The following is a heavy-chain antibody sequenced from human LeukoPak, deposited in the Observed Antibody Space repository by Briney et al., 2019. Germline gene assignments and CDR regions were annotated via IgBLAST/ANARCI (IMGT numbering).Heavy chain of an antibody. D-gene: IGHD6-13*01. V-gene: IGHV4-39*01. CDR1: GGSISSSNSY. CDR2: LYYSAST. CDR3: ARHIGYSNSAFDP. Sequence: PSGTLSLTCTVSGGSISSSNSYWGWVRQPPGKGLEWIGSLYYSASTYYNPSLKTRVTIFVDTSKNEFSLKVNSVSAADTAVYYCARHIGYSNSAFDPWGQGTLVTVSS. J-gene: IGHJ5*02.